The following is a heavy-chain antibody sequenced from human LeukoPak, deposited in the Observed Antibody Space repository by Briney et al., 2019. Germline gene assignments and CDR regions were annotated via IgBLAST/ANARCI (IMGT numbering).Heavy chain of an antibody. CDR1: GGTFSSYA. CDR2: IIPIFGTA. J-gene: IGHJ4*02. CDR3: AREIGYHGSGSSFDY. V-gene: IGHV1-69*13. Sequence: SVKVSCKASGGTFSSYAISWVRQAPGQGREWMGGIIPIFGTANYAQKFQGRVTITADESTSTAYMELSSLRSEDTAVYYCAREIGYHGSGSSFDYWGQGTLVTVSS. D-gene: IGHD3-10*01.